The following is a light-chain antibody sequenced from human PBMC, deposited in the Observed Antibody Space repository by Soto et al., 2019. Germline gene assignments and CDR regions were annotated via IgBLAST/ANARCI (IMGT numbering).Light chain of an antibody. V-gene: IGLV2-14*01. CDR1: GRDIGAYDY. J-gene: IGLJ1*01. CDR2: GVK. CDR3: SSYTTSYFYV. Sequence: LTQPASVSGSPGQSITISCTGSGRDIGAYDYVSWYQQHPGKAPKLLIYGVKNRPSGVSYRFSASKSAFTASLTISGLQAEDEAHYYCSSYTTSYFYVFGPGTKVTVL.